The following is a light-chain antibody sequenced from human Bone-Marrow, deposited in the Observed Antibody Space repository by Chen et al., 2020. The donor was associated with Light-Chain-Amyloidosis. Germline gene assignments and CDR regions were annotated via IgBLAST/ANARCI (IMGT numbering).Light chain of an antibody. CDR1: NIGSTS. CDR3: QVWDRSSDRPV. Sequence: SYVLTQPSSVPVATGQTATIACGGNNIGSTSVHWYQQTPGQAPLLVVYDDSDRPSGIPERLSGSNSGNTATLTSSRVEAGDEADYYCQVWDRSSDRPVFGGGTKLTVL. V-gene: IGLV3-21*02. CDR2: DDS. J-gene: IGLJ3*02.